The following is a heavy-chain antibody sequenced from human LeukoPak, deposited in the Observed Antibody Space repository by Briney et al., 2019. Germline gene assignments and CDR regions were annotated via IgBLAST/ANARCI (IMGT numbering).Heavy chain of an antibody. D-gene: IGHD2-21*02. CDR1: GFTFSSYS. Sequence: GGSLRLSCAASGFTFSSYSMNWVRQAPGKGLEWVSSISSSSSYIYYADSVKGRFTISRDNAKNSLYLQMNSLRAEDTAVYYCARDGAYCGGDCYSDYWGQGTLVTVSS. V-gene: IGHV3-21*01. CDR2: ISSSSSYI. CDR3: ARDGAYCGGDCYSDY. J-gene: IGHJ4*02.